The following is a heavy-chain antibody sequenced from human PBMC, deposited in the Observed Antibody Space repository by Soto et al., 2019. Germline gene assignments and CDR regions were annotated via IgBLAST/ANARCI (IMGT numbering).Heavy chain of an antibody. CDR1: GFTFSSYG. CDR3: ASLSGYYYDSSGYDAFDP. J-gene: IGHJ3*01. CDR2: IWYDGSNK. Sequence: GGSLRLSCAASGFTFSSYGMHWVRQAPGKGLEWVAVIWYDGSNKYYADSVKGRFTISRDNSKNTLYLQMNSLRAEDTAVYYCASLSGYYYDSSGYDAFDPWGQGTMVTVSS. D-gene: IGHD3-22*01. V-gene: IGHV3-33*01.